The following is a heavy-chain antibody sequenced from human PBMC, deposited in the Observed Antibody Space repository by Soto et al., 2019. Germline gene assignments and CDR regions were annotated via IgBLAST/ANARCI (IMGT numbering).Heavy chain of an antibody. CDR3: ARQGGNWNIYNFYDGLGV. D-gene: IGHD1-1*01. V-gene: IGHV3-23*01. Sequence: EVQLLESGGGLVQLGGSLRLSCAAFGFTFNNYAMTWVRQAPGKGLEWVSSTGGTGGTRYYAGSVQGRFTISRDNSRDTLYLEMNGLRAEATAVYYSARQGGNWNIYNFYDGLGVWGEGTRVTVSS. CDR1: GFTFNNYA. J-gene: IGHJ6*01. CDR2: TGGTGGTR.